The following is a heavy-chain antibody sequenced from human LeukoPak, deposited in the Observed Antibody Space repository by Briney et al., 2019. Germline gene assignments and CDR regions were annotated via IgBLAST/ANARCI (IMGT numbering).Heavy chain of an antibody. CDR1: GGTFSSYA. Sequence: GSSVKVSCKASGGTFSSYAISWVRQAPGQGLEWMGRIIPMLGIANYAQKFQGRVTITADKSTSTAYMELSSLRSEDTAVYYCAREEWDSSGYYPLDYWGQGTLVTVSS. V-gene: IGHV1-69*04. CDR3: AREEWDSSGYYPLDY. CDR2: IIPMLGIA. J-gene: IGHJ4*02. D-gene: IGHD3-22*01.